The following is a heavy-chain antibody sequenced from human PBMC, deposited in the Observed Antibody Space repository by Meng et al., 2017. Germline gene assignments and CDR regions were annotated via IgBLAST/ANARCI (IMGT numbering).Heavy chain of an antibody. CDR2: INPNSGGT. CDR3: ASSVWFGELFVPTDAFDI. V-gene: IGHV1-2*02. Sequence: ASVKVSCKASGYTFTGYYMHWVRHAPGQGREGMGWINPNSGGTNYAQKFQGRVTMTRDTSISTAYMELSRLRSDDTAVYYCASSVWFGELFVPTDAFDIWGQGTMVTVSS. CDR1: GYTFTGYY. D-gene: IGHD3-10*01. J-gene: IGHJ3*02.